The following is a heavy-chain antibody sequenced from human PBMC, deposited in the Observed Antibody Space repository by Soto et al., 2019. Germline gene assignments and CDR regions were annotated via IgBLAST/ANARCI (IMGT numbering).Heavy chain of an antibody. CDR1: GYTFTSYA. V-gene: IGHV1-3*01. CDR2: INAGNGNT. CDR3: ASPYDSSGYYSSYYYGMDV. Sequence: GASVKVSCKASGYTFTSYAMHWVRQAPGQRLEWMGWINAGNGNTKYSQKFQGRVTITRDTSASTAYMELSSLRSEDTAVYYCASPYDSSGYYSSYYYGMDVWGQGTTVTVFS. J-gene: IGHJ6*02. D-gene: IGHD3-22*01.